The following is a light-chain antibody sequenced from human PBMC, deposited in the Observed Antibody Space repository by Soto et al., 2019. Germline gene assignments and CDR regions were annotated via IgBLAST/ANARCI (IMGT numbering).Light chain of an antibody. CDR3: QQRRSWQVT. Sequence: ENVWTQSPATLSFSPGEAATICCRASQSINTYLAWYQQKPGQAPRLLIYDASKRATGIPARFSGSGSGTNFTLTISSLEPEDFAVYYCQQRRSWQVTFGQGTRLENK. V-gene: IGKV3D-11*02. CDR1: QSINTY. J-gene: IGKJ5*01. CDR2: DAS.